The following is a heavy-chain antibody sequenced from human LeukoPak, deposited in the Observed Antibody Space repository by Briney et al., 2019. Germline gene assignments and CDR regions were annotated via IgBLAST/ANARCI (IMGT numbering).Heavy chain of an antibody. CDR2: ISWNSGSI. Sequence: PGGSLRLSCAASGFTFDDYAMHWVRQAPGKGLEWVSGISWNSGSIGYADSVKGRFTISSDNSKNTLYLQMNSLRAEDTAVYYCAWELTYYYYYMDVWGEGTTVTVSS. CDR1: GFTFDDYA. V-gene: IGHV3-9*01. CDR3: AWELTYYYYYMDV. J-gene: IGHJ6*03. D-gene: IGHD1-26*01.